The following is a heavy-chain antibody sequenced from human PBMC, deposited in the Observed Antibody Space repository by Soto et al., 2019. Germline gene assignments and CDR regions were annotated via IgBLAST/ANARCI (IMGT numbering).Heavy chain of an antibody. D-gene: IGHD2-15*01. J-gene: IGHJ4*02. V-gene: IGHV4-39*01. CDR3: ARLRHLGYCSGGSCYSMQLYYFDY. Sequence: SETLSLTCTVSGGSISSSSYYWGWIRQPPGKGLEWIGSIYYSGSTYYNPSLKSRVTISVDTSKNQFSLKLSSVTAAETAVYYCARLRHLGYCSGGSCYSMQLYYFDYWGQGTLVTVSS. CDR2: IYYSGST. CDR1: GGSISSSSYY.